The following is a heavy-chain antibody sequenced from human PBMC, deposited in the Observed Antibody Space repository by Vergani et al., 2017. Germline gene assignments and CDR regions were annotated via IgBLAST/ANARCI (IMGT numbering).Heavy chain of an antibody. D-gene: IGHD2-8*01. CDR1: GFTFSSYA. J-gene: IGHJ5*02. CDR3: ARDGAPGVYARGWFDP. Sequence: QVQLVESGGGVVQPGRSLSLSCADSGFTFSSYAMHWVRQAPGKGLEWVAVISYDGSNKYYADSVKGRFTISRDNSKNTLYLQMNSLRAEDTAVYYCARDGAPGVYARGWFDPWGQGTLVTVSS. CDR2: ISYDGSNK. V-gene: IGHV3-30-3*01.